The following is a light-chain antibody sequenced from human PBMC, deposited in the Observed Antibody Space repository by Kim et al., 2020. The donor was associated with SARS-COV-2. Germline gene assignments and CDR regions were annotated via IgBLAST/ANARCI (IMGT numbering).Light chain of an antibody. CDR1: PGAVTSDHF. CDR3: LLSYSDSRV. CDR2: DSG. V-gene: IGLV7-46*01. Sequence: PGGTVTLTGASGPGAVTSDHFPSWFHQKPGQAPRTLIYDSGNRHSWTPARFSGSLLGGKAALTLSAAQAEDEADYYCLLSYSDSRVFGGGTQLTVL. J-gene: IGLJ2*01.